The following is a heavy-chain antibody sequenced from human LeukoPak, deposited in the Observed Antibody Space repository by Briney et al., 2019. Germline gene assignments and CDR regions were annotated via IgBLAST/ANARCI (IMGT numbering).Heavy chain of an antibody. D-gene: IGHD4-17*01. CDR1: GYSFISYG. CDR2: INPENRNT. Sequence: GASVKVSCKASGYSFISYGINWVRQAPGQGLEWMGWINPENRNTNDARKFQGRVIMTTDRSTSTAYMELRSLRSDDTAVYYCARQDYGAEVYFDSWGQGTLVTVSS. J-gene: IGHJ4*02. CDR3: ARQDYGAEVYFDS. V-gene: IGHV1-18*01.